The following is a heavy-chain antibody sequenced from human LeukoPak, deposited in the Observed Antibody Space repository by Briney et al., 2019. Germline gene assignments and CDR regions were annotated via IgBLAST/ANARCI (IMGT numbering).Heavy chain of an antibody. Sequence: SVKVSCKSSGGTFSSYAISWVRQAPGQGLEWMGGIIPIFGTANYAQKFQGRVTITADESTSTAYMELSSLRSEDTAVYYCAAASYYYDSSGYYDYWGQGTLVTVSS. CDR1: GGTFSSYA. D-gene: IGHD3-22*01. CDR2: IIPIFGTA. CDR3: AAASYYYDSSGYYDY. V-gene: IGHV1-69*13. J-gene: IGHJ4*02.